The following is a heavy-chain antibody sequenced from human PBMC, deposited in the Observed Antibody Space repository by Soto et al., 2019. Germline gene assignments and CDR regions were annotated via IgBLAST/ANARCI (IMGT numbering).Heavy chain of an antibody. V-gene: IGHV3-48*01. CDR1: GFNFSTYS. CDR2: IGSSSTTI. Sequence: GGSLRLSCAASGFNFSTYSMNWVRQAPGKGLEWVSYIGSSSTTIYYADSVKGRFTISRDNAKNSLYLQMNSLRSEDTAVYYCARYYDFWSGYYTWYYGMDVWRQGTTVTVSS. D-gene: IGHD3-3*01. J-gene: IGHJ6*02. CDR3: ARYYDFWSGYYTWYYGMDV.